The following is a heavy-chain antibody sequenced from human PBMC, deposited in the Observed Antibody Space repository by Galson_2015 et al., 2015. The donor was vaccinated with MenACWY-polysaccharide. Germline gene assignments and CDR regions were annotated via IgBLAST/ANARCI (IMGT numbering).Heavy chain of an antibody. V-gene: IGHV7-4-1*02. J-gene: IGHJ4*02. CDR3: ARDPKQKPTTVPTGRFDY. D-gene: IGHD4-17*01. CDR2: INTHTGNP. Sequence: SVTVSCKASGYTFTTYAMNWVRQAPGQGLEWMGGINTHTGNPTYAQGFTGRFVFSLDASVSTAYLQISSLKAEDTAVYYCARDPKQKPTTVPTGRFDYWGQGTLVTVSS. CDR1: GYTFTTYA.